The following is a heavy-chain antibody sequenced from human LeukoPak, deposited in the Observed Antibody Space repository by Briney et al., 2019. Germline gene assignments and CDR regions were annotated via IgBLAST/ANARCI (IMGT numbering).Heavy chain of an antibody. J-gene: IGHJ3*02. CDR2: INTDGSST. V-gene: IGHV3-74*01. CDR3: ARARSSYGYGDAFDI. CDR1: GFTFSSYW. Sequence: GGSLRLSCAASGFTFSSYWMHWVRHAPGKGLVWVSRINTDGSSTSYADSVKGRFTISRDNSKNTLYLQMNGLRAEDTAVYYCARARSSYGYGDAFDIWGQGTMVTVSS. D-gene: IGHD5-18*01.